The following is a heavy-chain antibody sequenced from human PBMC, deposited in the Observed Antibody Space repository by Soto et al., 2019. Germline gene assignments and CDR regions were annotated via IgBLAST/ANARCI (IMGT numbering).Heavy chain of an antibody. J-gene: IGHJ4*02. CDR1: GYTFTSYG. Sequence: QVHLVQSGAEVKKPGASVKVSCKGSGYTFTSYGITWVRQAPGQGLEWMGWISAHNGNTDYAQKLQGRVTVTRDTSTGTAYMELRSLRSDATAVYSCARGRYGDYWGQGALVTVSS. CDR2: ISAHNGNT. D-gene: IGHD1-1*01. V-gene: IGHV1-18*01. CDR3: ARGRYGDY.